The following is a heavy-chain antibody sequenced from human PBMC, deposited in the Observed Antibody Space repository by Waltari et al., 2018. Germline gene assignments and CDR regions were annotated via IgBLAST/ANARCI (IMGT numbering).Heavy chain of an antibody. V-gene: IGHV4-38-2*01. J-gene: IGHJ4*02. CDR1: GYSISSGYY. Sequence: QVQLQESGPGLVKPSETLSLTCAVSGYSISSGYYWGWIRQPPGKGLEWIGSIYHSGSTYYNPSLKSRVTISVDTSKNQFSLKLSSVTAADTAVYYCARANEDYDYIWGSYRRGDYFDYWGQGTLVTVSS. CDR2: IYHSGST. D-gene: IGHD3-16*02. CDR3: ARANEDYDYIWGSYRRGDYFDY.